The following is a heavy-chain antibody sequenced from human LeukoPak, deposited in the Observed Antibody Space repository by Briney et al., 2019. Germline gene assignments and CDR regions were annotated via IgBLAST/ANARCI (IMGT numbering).Heavy chain of an antibody. Sequence: GESLKISCKGSGYSFTSYWIGWVRQMPGKGLEWMGIIYPGDSDTRYSPSFQGQVTIPADKSISTAYLQWSSLKASDTAMYYCARPPGDYDILTGSDAFDIWGQGTMVTVSS. V-gene: IGHV5-51*01. CDR2: IYPGDSDT. CDR3: ARPPGDYDILTGSDAFDI. J-gene: IGHJ3*02. D-gene: IGHD3-9*01. CDR1: GYSFTSYW.